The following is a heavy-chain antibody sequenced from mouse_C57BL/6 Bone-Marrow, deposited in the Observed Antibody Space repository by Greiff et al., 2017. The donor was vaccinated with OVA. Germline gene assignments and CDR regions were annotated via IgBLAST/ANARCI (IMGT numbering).Heavy chain of an antibody. D-gene: IGHD1-1*01. V-gene: IGHV1-81*01. Sequence: VKLMESGAELARPGASVKLSCKASGYTFTSYGISWVKQRTGQGLEWIGEIYPRSGNTYYNEKFKGKATLTADKSSSTAYMELRSLTSEDSAVYFCARFITTVVENWYFDVWGTGTTVTVSS. CDR3: ARFITTVVENWYFDV. J-gene: IGHJ1*03. CDR2: IYPRSGNT. CDR1: GYTFTSYG.